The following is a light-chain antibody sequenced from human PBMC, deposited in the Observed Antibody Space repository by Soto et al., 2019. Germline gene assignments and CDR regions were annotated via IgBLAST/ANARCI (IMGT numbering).Light chain of an antibody. Sequence: QSALTQPASVSGSPGQSITISCPGTSSDVGGYHYVSWYQQHPGKAPKLMIYEVSNRPSGVSNRFSGSKSGNTASLTISGLKAEDEADYYCSSYTSSSTRVVFGGVTKLNVL. CDR2: EVS. J-gene: IGLJ2*01. V-gene: IGLV2-14*01. CDR3: SSYTSSSTRVV. CDR1: SSDVGGYHY.